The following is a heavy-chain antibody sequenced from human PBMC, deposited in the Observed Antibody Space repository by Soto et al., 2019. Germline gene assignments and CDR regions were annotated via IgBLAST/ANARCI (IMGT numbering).Heavy chain of an antibody. D-gene: IGHD6-13*01. CDR1: GGSFSGYY. CDR2: INHSGST. V-gene: IGHV4-34*01. J-gene: IGHJ6*02. CDR3: ARVVAAAGREYYGMDV. Sequence: PSETLSLTCAVYGGSFSGYYWSWIRQPPGKGLEWIGEINHSGSTNYNPSLKSRVTISVDTSKNQFSLKLSSVTAADTAVYYCARVVAAAGREYYGMDVWGQGTTVTVSS.